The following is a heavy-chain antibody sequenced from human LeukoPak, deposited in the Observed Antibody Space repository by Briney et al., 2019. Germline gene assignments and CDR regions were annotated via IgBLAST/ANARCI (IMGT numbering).Heavy chain of an antibody. V-gene: IGHV3-30*18. CDR2: ISYDGSNK. J-gene: IGHJ2*01. CDR3: AKDLSDDYGDNWYFDL. Sequence: PGRSLRLSCAASRFIFSSYGMHWVRQAPGKGLEWVAVISYDGSNKYYADSVNGRFTISRDNSKNTLYLQVNSLRAEDTAVYYCAKDLSDDYGDNWYFDLWGRGTLVTVSS. CDR1: RFIFSSYG. D-gene: IGHD4-17*01.